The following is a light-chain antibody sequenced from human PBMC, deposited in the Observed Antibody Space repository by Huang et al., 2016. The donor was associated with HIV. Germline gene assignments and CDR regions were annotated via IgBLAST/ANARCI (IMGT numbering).Light chain of an antibody. CDR2: DAS. Sequence: EIVLTQSPATLSLSPGERATLSCRASQSVNTFFAWHQQKPGQPPRLLIYDASNRATGIPARFSGSGSGTDFTLTISSLEPEDFAVYYCQQRSSWPLTFGGGTKVEIK. CDR1: QSVNTF. CDR3: QQRSSWPLT. J-gene: IGKJ4*01. V-gene: IGKV3-11*01.